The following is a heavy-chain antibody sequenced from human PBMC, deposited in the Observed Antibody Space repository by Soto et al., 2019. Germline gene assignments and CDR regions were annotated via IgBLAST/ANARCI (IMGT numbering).Heavy chain of an antibody. V-gene: IGHV1-69*02. Sequence: QVQLVQSGAEVKKRGSSVKVSCKASGGTFSSYTISWVRQAPGQGLEWMGRIIPILGIANYAQKFQGRVTITADKSTSTAYMELSSLRSEDTAVYYCALGVGVLYYFDYWGQGTLVTVSS. CDR2: IIPILGIA. J-gene: IGHJ4*02. D-gene: IGHD1-26*01. CDR1: GGTFSSYT. CDR3: ALGVGVLYYFDY.